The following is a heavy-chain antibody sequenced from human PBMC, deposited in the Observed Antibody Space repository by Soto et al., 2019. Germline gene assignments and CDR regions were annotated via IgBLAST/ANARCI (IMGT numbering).Heavy chain of an antibody. CDR2: IHSNSDVA. V-gene: IGHV1-2*02. CDR1: GYTFTDYY. CDR3: ALGSGTFFEY. D-gene: IGHD7-27*01. Sequence: ASVKVSCKASGYTFTDYYLHWVRQAPGQGLEWMGWIHSNSDVANLEQKFQGRVTMTRDRSFTTPYMELSRLRSDDTAVYYCALGSGTFFEYWGQGTRGTVSS. J-gene: IGHJ4*02.